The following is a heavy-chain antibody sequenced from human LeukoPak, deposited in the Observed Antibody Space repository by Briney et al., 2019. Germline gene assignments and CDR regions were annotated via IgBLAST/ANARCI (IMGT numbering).Heavy chain of an antibody. D-gene: IGHD3-3*01. CDR3: ARDHGITIFGVVINRFDP. J-gene: IGHJ5*02. V-gene: IGHV1-2*02. CDR1: GYTFTGYY. CDR2: INPNSGGT. Sequence: ASVKVSCKASGYTFTGYYMHWVRQAPGQGLEWMGWINPNSGGTNYAQKFQGMVTMTRDTSISTAYMELSRLRSDDTAVYYCARDHGITIFGVVINRFDPWGQGTLVTVSS.